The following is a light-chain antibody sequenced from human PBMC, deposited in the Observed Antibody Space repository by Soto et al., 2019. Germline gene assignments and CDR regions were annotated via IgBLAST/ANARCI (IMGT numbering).Light chain of an antibody. V-gene: IGLV2-14*01. CDR1: SSDVGGYSY. J-gene: IGLJ3*02. CDR2: EVS. Sequence: QSALTQPASVSGSPGQSITISCTGTSSDVGGYSYVSWYQQHPGKTPKLMIYEVSNRPSGVSHRFSGSKSGNTASLTISGLQTEDEADYYCSSYTSSDTLGVFGGGTKLTVL. CDR3: SSYTSSDTLGV.